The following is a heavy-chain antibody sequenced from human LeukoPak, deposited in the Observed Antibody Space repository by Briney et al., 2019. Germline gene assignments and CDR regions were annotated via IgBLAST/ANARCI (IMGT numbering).Heavy chain of an antibody. Sequence: GGSLRLSCAASGFTFSSTWMTWVRQAPGKGPEWVANINQDGSEKKYVDSVRGRFTISRDNAENSLYLQMNSLRAEDTAVYYCARGELLDYWGQGILVTVSS. CDR3: ARGELLDY. J-gene: IGHJ4*02. CDR2: INQDGSEK. D-gene: IGHD3-10*01. CDR1: GFTFSSTW. V-gene: IGHV3-7*01.